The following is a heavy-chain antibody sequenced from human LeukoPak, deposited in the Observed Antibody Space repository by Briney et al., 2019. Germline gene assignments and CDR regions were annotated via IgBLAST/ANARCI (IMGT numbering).Heavy chain of an antibody. Sequence: PSETLSLTCTVSGYSISSGNYWGWIRQPPGKGLEWIGSIYHSGSTYYNPSLKSRVTISVDTSKNQFSLKLSSVTAADTAVYYCARSRYKGTVTWVYWGQGTLVTVSS. J-gene: IGHJ4*02. V-gene: IGHV4-38-2*02. D-gene: IGHD4-11*01. CDR1: GYSISSGNY. CDR2: IYHSGST. CDR3: ARSRYKGTVTWVY.